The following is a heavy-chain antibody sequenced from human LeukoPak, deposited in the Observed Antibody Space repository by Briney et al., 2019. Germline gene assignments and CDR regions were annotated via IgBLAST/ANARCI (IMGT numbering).Heavy chain of an antibody. Sequence: ASVKVSCKASGYTFTIYDINWVRQATGQGLEWMGWMNPNSGNTGYAQKFQGRVTMTRNTSISTAYMELSSLRSEDTAVYYCASDYGGNSAGGYWGQGTLVTVSS. CDR2: MNPNSGNT. V-gene: IGHV1-8*01. D-gene: IGHD4-23*01. CDR1: GYTFTIYD. CDR3: ASDYGGNSAGGY. J-gene: IGHJ4*02.